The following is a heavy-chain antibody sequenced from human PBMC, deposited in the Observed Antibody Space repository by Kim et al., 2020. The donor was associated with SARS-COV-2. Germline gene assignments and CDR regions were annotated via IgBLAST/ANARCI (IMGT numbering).Heavy chain of an antibody. Sequence: SETLSLTCTVSGGSISSGSYYWSWIRQPAGKGLEWIGRIYTSGSTNYNPSLKSRVTISVDTSKNQFSLKLSSVTAADTAVYYCARTTSDSSSSRYFQHWGQGTLVTVSS. CDR1: GGSISSGSYY. J-gene: IGHJ1*01. CDR3: ARTTSDSSSSRYFQH. D-gene: IGHD6-6*01. CDR2: IYTSGST. V-gene: IGHV4-61*02.